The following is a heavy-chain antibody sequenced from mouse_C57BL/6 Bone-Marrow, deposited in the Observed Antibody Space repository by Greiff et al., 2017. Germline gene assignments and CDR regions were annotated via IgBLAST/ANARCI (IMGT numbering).Heavy chain of an antibody. J-gene: IGHJ3*01. CDR1: GFTFSNYW. Sequence: EVKLVESGGGLVQPGGSMKLSCVASGFTFSNYWMNWVRQSPEKGLEWVAQIRLKSDNYATHYAESVKGRFTISRDDTKGSVYLQMNNLRAADTGIYYCTGGTTARFAYWGQGTLVTVSA. D-gene: IGHD1-1*01. CDR2: IRLKSDNYAT. CDR3: TGGTTARFAY. V-gene: IGHV6-3*01.